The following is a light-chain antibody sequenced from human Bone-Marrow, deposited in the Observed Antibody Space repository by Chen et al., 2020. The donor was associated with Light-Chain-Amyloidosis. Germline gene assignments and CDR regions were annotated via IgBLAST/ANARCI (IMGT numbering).Light chain of an antibody. Sequence: NFMLTQPHSVSESPGMMVIISCTRSSGRIATNYVQWYQQRPGHSPTTVIYEDDQRPSGVPDRFSGSIDRSSNSASLTISGLKTEDEADYDCQSYQGSSQGVFGGGTKLTVL. CDR3: QSYQGSSQGV. V-gene: IGLV6-57*01. CDR2: EDD. J-gene: IGLJ3*02. CDR1: SGRIATNY.